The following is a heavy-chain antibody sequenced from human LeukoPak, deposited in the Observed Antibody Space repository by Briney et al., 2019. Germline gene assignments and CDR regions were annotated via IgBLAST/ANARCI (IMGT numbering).Heavy chain of an antibody. CDR1: GFTVSSNY. CDR2: IYTGGNT. Sequence: PGGSLRLSCAASGFTVSSNYMSWVRQAPGKGLEWLSIIYTGGNTFYADSVMGRFTISRHNSRNTLYLQMNSLRAEDTAVYYCARVDTVMAYYFDLWGQGTLVTVSS. V-gene: IGHV3-53*04. CDR3: ARVDTVMAYYFDL. J-gene: IGHJ4*02. D-gene: IGHD5-18*01.